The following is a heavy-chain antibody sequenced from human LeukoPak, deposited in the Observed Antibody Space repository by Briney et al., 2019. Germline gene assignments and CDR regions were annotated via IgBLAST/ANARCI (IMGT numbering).Heavy chain of an antibody. CDR3: AREGGWLQIFDY. D-gene: IGHD5-24*01. Sequence: PGGSLRLSCAASGFTVSGFSMNWVRQAPGKGLEWVSYISGSGGDIHYADSVKGRFTISRDNAKNSLYLQMNSLRAEDTAVYYCAREGGWLQIFDYWGQGTLVTVSS. CDR2: ISGSGGDI. CDR1: GFTVSGFS. V-gene: IGHV3-21*05. J-gene: IGHJ4*02.